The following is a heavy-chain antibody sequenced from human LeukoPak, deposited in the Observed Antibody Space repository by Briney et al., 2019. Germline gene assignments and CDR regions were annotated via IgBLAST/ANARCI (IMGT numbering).Heavy chain of an antibody. D-gene: IGHD3-3*01. J-gene: IGHJ3*02. CDR2: IHHTGTP. Sequence: SETLSLTCIVSGASISTNTHYWGWVRQPPGKGLEWIASIHHTGTPYYNPSLKSRVTISVDTSKNQFSLKLSSVTAADTAVYYCARTASVYDFWSGYLQDAFDIWGQGTMVTVSS. CDR3: ARTASVYDFWSGYLQDAFDI. V-gene: IGHV4-39*07. CDR1: GASISTNTHY.